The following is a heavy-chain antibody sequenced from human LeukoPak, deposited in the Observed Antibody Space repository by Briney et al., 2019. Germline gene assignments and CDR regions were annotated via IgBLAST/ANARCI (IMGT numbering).Heavy chain of an antibody. Sequence: GGSLRLSCAASGFTFSSYGMHWVRQAPGKGLEWVAVIWYDGSNKYYADSVKGRFTISRDNSKHTLYLQMNSLRAEDTAVYYCASEFGSDYAYWGQGTLVTVSS. CDR1: GFTFSSYG. D-gene: IGHD3-10*01. CDR3: ASEFGSDYAY. V-gene: IGHV3-33*01. CDR2: IWYDGSNK. J-gene: IGHJ4*02.